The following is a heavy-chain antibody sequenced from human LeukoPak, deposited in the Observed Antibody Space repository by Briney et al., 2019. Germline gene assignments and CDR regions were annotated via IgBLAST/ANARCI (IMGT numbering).Heavy chain of an antibody. CDR1: GFTFSSYA. CDR3: AKPYSGTILTGWFDP. Sequence: PGGSLRLSCAASGFTFSSYAMHWVRQAPGKGLEWVAVISYDGSNKYYADSVKGRFTISRDNSKNTLYLQMNSLRAEDTALYYCAKPYSGTILTGWFDPWGQGTLVTVSS. D-gene: IGHD3-9*01. J-gene: IGHJ5*02. CDR2: ISYDGSNK. V-gene: IGHV3-30-3*02.